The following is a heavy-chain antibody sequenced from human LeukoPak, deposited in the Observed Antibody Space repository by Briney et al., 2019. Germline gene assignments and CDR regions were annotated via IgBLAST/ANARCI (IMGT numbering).Heavy chain of an antibody. J-gene: IGHJ4*02. Sequence: GGSLRLSCAASGFSFTNYAMNWVRQPPGKGLEWVSSLSGGGTTYYADSVKGRFTISRDNSKNSLYLQMNSLRAEDTALYYCAKGPNRYDFWSGYSYYFDYWGQGTLVTVSS. CDR1: GFSFTNYA. V-gene: IGHV3-23*01. D-gene: IGHD3-3*01. CDR2: LSGGGTT. CDR3: AKGPNRYDFWSGYSYYFDY.